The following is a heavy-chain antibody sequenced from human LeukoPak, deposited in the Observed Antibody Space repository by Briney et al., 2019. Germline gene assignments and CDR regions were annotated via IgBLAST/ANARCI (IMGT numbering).Heavy chain of an antibody. Sequence: PGGSLRLSCAASGFTFSDYWMHWVRQTPGKGLVWVSRISYDGGGTNYAESVKGRFTISRDNAKNTLYLQMNSLRVEDTAVYYCVRNTVRGVVYFDSWGQGALVTVSS. CDR3: VRNTVRGVVYFDS. V-gene: IGHV3-74*01. CDR1: GFTFSDYW. CDR2: ISYDGGGT. J-gene: IGHJ4*02. D-gene: IGHD3-10*01.